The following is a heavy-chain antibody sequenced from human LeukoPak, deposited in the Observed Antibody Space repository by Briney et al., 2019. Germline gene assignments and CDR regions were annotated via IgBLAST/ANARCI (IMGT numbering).Heavy chain of an antibody. Sequence: PSETLSLTCTVSGGSISSYYWSWVRQPPGKGPEWIGYIFYSGSSNYNPSLKSRVTISVDTSKNQFSLKLSSVTAADTAVYYCARRDESSGYNYFDYWGQGNLVTVSS. D-gene: IGHD3-22*01. V-gene: IGHV4-59*01. CDR2: IFYSGSS. CDR3: ARRDESSGYNYFDY. CDR1: GGSISSYY. J-gene: IGHJ4*02.